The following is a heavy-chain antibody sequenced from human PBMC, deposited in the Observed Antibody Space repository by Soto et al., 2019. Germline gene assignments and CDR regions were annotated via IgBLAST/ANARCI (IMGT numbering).Heavy chain of an antibody. J-gene: IGHJ5*02. Sequence: QLQLQESGSGLVKPSQTLSLTCDVSGDSITSGGYSWSWIRQAPGKGLEWIGYIYHSGSTYYNPSLRSRVTFSVDRSKNQFSLRLRSVTAADTAGYYCALWTYYYFDPWGQGTLVTVSS. CDR3: ALWTYYYFDP. CDR2: IYHSGST. D-gene: IGHD3-22*01. CDR1: GDSITSGGYS. V-gene: IGHV4-30-2*01.